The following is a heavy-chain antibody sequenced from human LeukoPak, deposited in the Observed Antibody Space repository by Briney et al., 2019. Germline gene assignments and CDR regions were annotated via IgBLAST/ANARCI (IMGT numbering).Heavy chain of an antibody. Sequence: GESLKISCKGSGCSYSNYWIGWVRQMPGKGLEWMGVIFPGDSDTRYSPSFQGQVSISVDTSISTAYLQWSSLKASDTAMYYCARRPSYSGSYFDYWGQGTLVTVSS. V-gene: IGHV5-51*01. D-gene: IGHD1-26*01. CDR1: GCSYSNYW. J-gene: IGHJ4*02. CDR2: IFPGDSDT. CDR3: ARRPSYSGSYFDY.